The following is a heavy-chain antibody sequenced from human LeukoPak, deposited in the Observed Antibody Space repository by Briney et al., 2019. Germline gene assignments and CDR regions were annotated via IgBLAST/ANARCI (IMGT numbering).Heavy chain of an antibody. CDR2: IIPIFGTA. V-gene: IGHV1-69*01. D-gene: IGHD2-2*01. Sequence: ASVKVSCKASGGTFSSYAISWVRQAPGQGLEWMGGIIPIFGTANYAQKFQGRVTITADESTSTAYMELSSLRSEDTAVYYCASKYQQDAFDIWGQGTMVTVSS. CDR1: GGTFSSYA. CDR3: ASKYQQDAFDI. J-gene: IGHJ3*02.